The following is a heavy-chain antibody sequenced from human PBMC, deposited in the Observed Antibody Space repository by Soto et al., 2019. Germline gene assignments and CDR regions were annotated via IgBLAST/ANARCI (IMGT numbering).Heavy chain of an antibody. D-gene: IGHD4-17*01. CDR2: ISTYNTNT. J-gene: IGHJ4*02. CDR3: ARWAGQVRDYGGPFDY. CDR1: GERFTTYG. V-gene: IGHV1-18*04. Sequence: GASVKVSCKASGERFTTYGISWARQAPGQGLEWMGWISTYNTNTNYAPKFQGRLLLTTDTSTTTAHMELRSLRPDDTAVYYCARWAGQVRDYGGPFDYWGQGTLVTVSS.